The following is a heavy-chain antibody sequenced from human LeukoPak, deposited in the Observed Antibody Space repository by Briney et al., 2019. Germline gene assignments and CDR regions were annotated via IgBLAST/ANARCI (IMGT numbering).Heavy chain of an antibody. V-gene: IGHV3-53*01. J-gene: IGHJ4*02. D-gene: IGHD3-22*01. Sequence: GGSLRLSCAASGFTVSSNYMSWVRQAPGKGLEWVSVIYSAGSTYYADSVKGRFTTSRDNSKNTLFLQMNSLRAEDTAVYYCAKDHRSYYDSSGSFDYWGQGTLVTVSS. CDR3: AKDHRSYYDSSGSFDY. CDR1: GFTVSSNY. CDR2: IYSAGST.